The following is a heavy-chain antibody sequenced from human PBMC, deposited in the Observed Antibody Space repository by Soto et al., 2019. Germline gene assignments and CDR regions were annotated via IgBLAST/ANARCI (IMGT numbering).Heavy chain of an antibody. J-gene: IGHJ4*02. V-gene: IGHV4-39*01. Sequence: PSETLSLTCTVGGGSISSSSYYWGWIRQPPGKGLEWIGSIYYSGSTYYNPSLKSRVTISVDTSKNQFSLKLSSVTAADTAVYYCARGVVVPGGEGYFDTCGLGTLVPVSS. CDR3: ARGVVVPGGEGYFDT. CDR1: GGSISSSSYY. CDR2: IYYSGST. D-gene: IGHD2-2*01.